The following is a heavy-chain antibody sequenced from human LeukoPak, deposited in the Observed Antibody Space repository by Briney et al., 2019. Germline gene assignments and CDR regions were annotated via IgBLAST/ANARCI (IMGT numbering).Heavy chain of an antibody. D-gene: IGHD6-13*01. J-gene: IGHJ4*02. V-gene: IGHV1-46*01. CDR2: INPTGGST. CDR3: ARDRVIAAAGSFDY. Sequence: ASVKVSCKASGYTFTSYYMHWVRQAPGQRLEWMGIINPTGGSTTYAQGFQGRVTMTRDTSTSTVYMELRSLRSEDTAVYYCARDRVIAAAGSFDYWGQGTLVTVSS. CDR1: GYTFTSYY.